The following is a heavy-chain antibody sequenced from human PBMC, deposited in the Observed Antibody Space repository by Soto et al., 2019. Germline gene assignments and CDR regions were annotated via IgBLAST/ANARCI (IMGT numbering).Heavy chain of an antibody. V-gene: IGHV2-26*01. CDR1: GFSLSNARMG. CDR3: ARPFRLYSSSWSDNLYVDL. CDR2: IFSNYEK. D-gene: IGHD6-13*01. Sequence: QVTLKESGPVLVKPTETLTLTCTVSGFSLSNARMGVSWIRQPPGKALEWLAHIFSNYEKSYSTSLKSRLTLSKDTSKSQVVLTMTNMDPVDTATYYCARPFRLYSSSWSDNLYVDLWGRGTLVTVSS. J-gene: IGHJ2*01.